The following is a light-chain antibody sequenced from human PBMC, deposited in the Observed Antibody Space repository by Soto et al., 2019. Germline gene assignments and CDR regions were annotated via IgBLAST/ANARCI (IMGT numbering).Light chain of an antibody. CDR3: LSHGGGKGYV. Sequence: QSALTQPPSASESPGQSVTISCSGTSSDVGAYHYVSWYQHHPGRAPKLLIYEVDKRPPGVPGRFTGSKSGNTASLTVSGLQADDEADYYCLSHGGGKGYVLGTGTKVTVL. CDR2: EVD. CDR1: SSDVGAYHY. J-gene: IGLJ1*01. V-gene: IGLV2-8*01.